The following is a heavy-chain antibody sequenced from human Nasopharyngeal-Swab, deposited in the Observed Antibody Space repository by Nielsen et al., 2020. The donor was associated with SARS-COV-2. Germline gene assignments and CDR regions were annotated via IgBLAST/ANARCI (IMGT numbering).Heavy chain of an antibody. Sequence: GGSLRLSCVASGFTYDVYAMHWVRQAPGKGLEWVSGITWNSGVAYTDSVKGRFTISRDNARNSLYLQMNSLRTEDTAFYYCTKGRADYSNPSFDNWGQGTLVTVSS. J-gene: IGHJ4*02. CDR2: ITWNSGV. V-gene: IGHV3-9*01. D-gene: IGHD4-11*01. CDR3: TKGRADYSNPSFDN. CDR1: GFTYDVYA.